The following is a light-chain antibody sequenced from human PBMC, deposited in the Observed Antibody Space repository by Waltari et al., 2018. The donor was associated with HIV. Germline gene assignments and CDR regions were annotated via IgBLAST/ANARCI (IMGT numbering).Light chain of an antibody. CDR2: ATT. Sequence: QAAVTQEPSVTVSPGGTTLLTCGSSDGAVTNKTYAYWFQQKPGQDPTTLIIATTKRHSWPPARFSGLLLGCKAVLTLSGALSEDEAHYYCLLFFGGTRVFGGGTMVTV. CDR1: DGAVTNKTY. CDR3: LLFFGGTRV. V-gene: IGLV7-46*01. J-gene: IGLJ2*01.